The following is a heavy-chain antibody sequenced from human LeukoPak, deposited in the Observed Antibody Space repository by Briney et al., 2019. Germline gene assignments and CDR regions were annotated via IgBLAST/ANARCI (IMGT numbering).Heavy chain of an antibody. V-gene: IGHV3-53*05. CDR3: ARDLIVGATQFDY. CDR2: LYSGGST. D-gene: IGHD1-26*01. CDR1: GFTVSSNY. J-gene: IGHJ4*02. Sequence: GGSLRLSCAASGFTVSSNYMSWVRQAPGKGLEWVSVLYSGGSTYYADSVKGRFTISRDNSKNTLYLQMNSLRAEDTAVYYCARDLIVGATQFDYWGQGTLVTVSS.